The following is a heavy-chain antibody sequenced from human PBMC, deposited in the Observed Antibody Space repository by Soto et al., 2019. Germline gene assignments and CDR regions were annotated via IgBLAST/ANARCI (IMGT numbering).Heavy chain of an antibody. CDR1: GYTFTSYY. D-gene: IGHD3-22*01. CDR2: INPSGGST. J-gene: IGHJ6*02. V-gene: IGHV1-46*01. CDR3: ARDRLSEDYGMDV. Sequence: GASVKVSCKASGYTFTSYYMHWVRQAPGQGLEWMGIINPSGGSTSYAQKFQGRVTMTRDTSTSTVYMELSSLRSEDTAVCYCARDRLSEDYGMDVWGQGTTVTVSS.